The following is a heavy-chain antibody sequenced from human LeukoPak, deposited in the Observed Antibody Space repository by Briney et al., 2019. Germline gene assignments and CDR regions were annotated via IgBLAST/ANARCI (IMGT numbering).Heavy chain of an antibody. D-gene: IGHD5-18*01. CDR3: ARSDGYSALFFDY. V-gene: IGHV4-61*02. CDR1: GVSISSGSYY. CDR2: IYTSGST. Sequence: SETLSLTCTVSGVSISSGSYYWSWLRQPAGKGLEWIGRIYTSGSTNYNPSLKSRVTISVDTSKNQFSLKLSSVTAADTAVYYCARSDGYSALFFDYWGQGTLVTVSS. J-gene: IGHJ4*02.